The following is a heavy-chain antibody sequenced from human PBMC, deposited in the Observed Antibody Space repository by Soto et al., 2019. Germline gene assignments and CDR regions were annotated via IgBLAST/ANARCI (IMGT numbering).Heavy chain of an antibody. Sequence: GGSLRLSCAASGFTFSSYGMHWVRQAPGKGLEWVAVISYDGSNKYYADSVKGRFTISRDNSKNTLYLQMNSLRAEDTAVYYCAKAVAKPPYYYYGMDVWGQGTTVTVYS. CDR1: GFTFSSYG. CDR3: AKAVAKPPYYYYGMDV. CDR2: ISYDGSNK. V-gene: IGHV3-30*18. D-gene: IGHD2-15*01. J-gene: IGHJ6*02.